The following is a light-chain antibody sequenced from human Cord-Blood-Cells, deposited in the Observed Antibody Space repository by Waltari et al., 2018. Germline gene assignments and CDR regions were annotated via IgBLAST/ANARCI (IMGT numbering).Light chain of an antibody. Sequence: QSALTQPPSASGSPGQSVTISCTGTSSDVGGYNYVSWYQQHPGKAPKPMIYEVSKQPSGVPDRFSGSKSGNTAALTGSGLQAEDEADYYCSSYAGSNNLGVFGTGTKVTVL. J-gene: IGLJ1*01. CDR1: SSDVGGYNY. V-gene: IGLV2-8*01. CDR3: SSYAGSNNLGV. CDR2: EVS.